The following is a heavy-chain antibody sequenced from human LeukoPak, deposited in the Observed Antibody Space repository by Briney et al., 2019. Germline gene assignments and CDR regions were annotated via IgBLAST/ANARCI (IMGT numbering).Heavy chain of an antibody. CDR1: GGSISSYY. J-gene: IGHJ4*02. CDR3: GRDGDYYDSSGYYRTFFDY. D-gene: IGHD3-22*01. V-gene: IGHV4-4*07. CDR2: IYTSGST. Sequence: SETLSLTCTVSGGSISSYYWSWIRQPAGKGLEWIGRIYTSGSTNYNPSLKSRVTMSVDTSKNQFSLKLSSVTAADTAVYYCGRDGDYYDSSGYYRTFFDYWGQGTLVTVSS.